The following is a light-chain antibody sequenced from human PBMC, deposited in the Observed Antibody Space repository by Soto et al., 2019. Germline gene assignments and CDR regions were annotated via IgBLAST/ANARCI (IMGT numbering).Light chain of an antibody. CDR2: GAS. CDR1: QSVSSN. Sequence: IVLPLSPCTLPLSPGERATLSCRASQSVSSNLAWYHQKPRQAPRLLIYGASTRATGIPARFSGSGSGTEFTLTISSRQSEDFAVYYCQQYNNVPPETFGQGRKV. J-gene: IGKJ1*01. CDR3: QQYNNVPPET. V-gene: IGKV3-15*01.